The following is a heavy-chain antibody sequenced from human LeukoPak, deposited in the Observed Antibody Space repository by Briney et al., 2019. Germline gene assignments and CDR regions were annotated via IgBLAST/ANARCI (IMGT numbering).Heavy chain of an antibody. CDR3: AKGIRLYYMDV. V-gene: IGHV3-9*01. J-gene: IGHJ6*03. Sequence: GRSLRLSRAASGFTFDDYAMHWVRPAPGKGLEWVSGISWNSGSIGYADSVKGRFTISRDNAKNSLYLQMNSLRAEDTALYYCAKGIRLYYMDVWGKGTTVTVSS. CDR2: ISWNSGSI. CDR1: GFTFDDYA.